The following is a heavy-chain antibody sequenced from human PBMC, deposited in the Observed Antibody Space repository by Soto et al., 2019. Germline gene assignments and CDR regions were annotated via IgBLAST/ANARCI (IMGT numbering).Heavy chain of an antibody. J-gene: IGHJ6*02. CDR3: VRQGIGYLHGLVDV. CDR1: SGPSSSHN. D-gene: IGHD2-15*01. V-gene: IGHV4-59*08. Sequence: QVQLQQSGPGLVKPSETLSLTCTVSSGPSSSHNWGWIRQTPGRVLEWIGYVYHTGGTSYNPSLISRVTVSANTSTNHISLTLTSVTAADTAVYYCVRQGIGYLHGLVDVWGQGTTVTVSS. CDR2: VYHTGGT.